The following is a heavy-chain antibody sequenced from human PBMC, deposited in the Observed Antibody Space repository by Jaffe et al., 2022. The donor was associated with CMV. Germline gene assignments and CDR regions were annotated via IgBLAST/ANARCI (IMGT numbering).Heavy chain of an antibody. Sequence: QVQLVQSGAEVKKPGSSVKVSCKASGGTFSSYAINWVRQAPGQGLEWMGGIMPIFTTINVAQKFQGRVTISADASASTAYMELSSLRSEDTAVYFCARVGYCSTGGCSVGGLDVWGQGTTVIVSS. V-gene: IGHV1-69*01. CDR2: IMPIFTTI. D-gene: IGHD2-15*01. J-gene: IGHJ6*02. CDR1: GGTFSSYA. CDR3: ARVGYCSTGGCSVGGLDV.